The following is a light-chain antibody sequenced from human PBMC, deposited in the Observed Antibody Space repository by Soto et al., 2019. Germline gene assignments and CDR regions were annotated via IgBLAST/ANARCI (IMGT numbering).Light chain of an antibody. V-gene: IGKV3-11*01. CDR1: QGVSSY. CDR2: DAS. Sequence: EIMLTQSPATLSLSLGERATLSCRASQGVSSYLAWYQQKPGQAPRLLIYDASNRATGIPARFSGSGSGTDFTLTISSLEHEDFAVYYCQQCGNWPLTFGGGTKVDIK. J-gene: IGKJ4*01. CDR3: QQCGNWPLT.